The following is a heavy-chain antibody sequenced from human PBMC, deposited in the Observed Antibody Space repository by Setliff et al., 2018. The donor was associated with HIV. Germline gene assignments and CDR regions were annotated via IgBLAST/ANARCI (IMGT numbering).Heavy chain of an antibody. J-gene: IGHJ6*02. Sequence: SETLSLTCTVSGGSISSFYWSWIRQPPGKGLEWIGYIYTSGSTNYNPPLKSRVAISVDTSKNQFSLKLSSVTAADTAVYYCARSPSYSSSFSYYYYSMDVWGQGTTVTVSS. V-gene: IGHV4-4*09. CDR3: ARSPSYSSSFSYYYYSMDV. CDR1: GGSISSFY. CDR2: IYTSGST. D-gene: IGHD6-6*01.